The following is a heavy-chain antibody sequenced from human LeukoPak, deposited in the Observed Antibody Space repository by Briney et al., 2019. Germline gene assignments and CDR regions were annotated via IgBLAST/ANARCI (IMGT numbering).Heavy chain of an antibody. Sequence: SQTLSLTCTVSAGSINSGDYYWSWIRQPAGKGLEWIGRIYTSGSTNYNPSLKSRVTMSVDTSKNQFSLKLSSVTAADTAVYYCARDPGNWNSADYYYYYYMDVWGKGTTVTVSS. D-gene: IGHD1-7*01. CDR1: AGSINSGDYY. CDR3: ARDPGNWNSADYYYYYYMDV. V-gene: IGHV4-61*02. CDR2: IYTSGST. J-gene: IGHJ6*03.